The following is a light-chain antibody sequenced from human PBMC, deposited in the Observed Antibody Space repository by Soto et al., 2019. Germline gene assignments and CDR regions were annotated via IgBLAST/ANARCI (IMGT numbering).Light chain of an antibody. V-gene: IGKV1-9*01. Sequence: DIQLTQSPSFLSASVGDRVTITCRASQDVSRYLAWYQQKPWKAPNLLIYAASTLRSGVPSRFSGSGSETEFTLTISSLQPEEFATYYCQQLNSYVFAFGPGTKVDI. CDR3: QQLNSYVFA. CDR2: AAS. CDR1: QDVSRY. J-gene: IGKJ3*01.